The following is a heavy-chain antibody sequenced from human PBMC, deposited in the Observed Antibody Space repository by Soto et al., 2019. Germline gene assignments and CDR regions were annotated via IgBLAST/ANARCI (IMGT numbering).Heavy chain of an antibody. D-gene: IGHD2-2*01. CDR3: ARAGNIVVVPAARNWFDP. CDR2: INPNSGGT. CDR1: GYTFTSYD. J-gene: IGHJ5*02. Sequence: ASVKVSCKASGYTFTSYDINWVRQATGQGLEWMGWINPNSGGTNYAQKFQGWVTMTRDTSISTAYMELSRLRSDDTAVYYCARAGNIVVVPAARNWFDPWGQGTLVTVSS. V-gene: IGHV1-2*04.